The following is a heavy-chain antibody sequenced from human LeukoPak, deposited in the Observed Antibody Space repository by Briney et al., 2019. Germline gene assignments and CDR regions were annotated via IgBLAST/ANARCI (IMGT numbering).Heavy chain of an antibody. Sequence: SGPTLVNPTQTLTLTCTFSGFSLSTSGMCVSWIRQPPGKALEWLARIDWDDDKYYSTSLKTRLTISKDTSKNQVVLTMTNIDPVDTATYYCARMRRGYSYGHFDYWGQGTLVTVSS. CDR1: GFSLSTSGMC. D-gene: IGHD5-18*01. J-gene: IGHJ4*02. CDR2: IDWDDDK. V-gene: IGHV2-70*11. CDR3: ARMRRGYSYGHFDY.